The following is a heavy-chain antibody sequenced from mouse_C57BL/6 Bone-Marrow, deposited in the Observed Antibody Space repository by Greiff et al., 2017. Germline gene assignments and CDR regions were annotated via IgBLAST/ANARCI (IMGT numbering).Heavy chain of an antibody. CDR1: GYTFTSYW. CDR3: ARSGPAWFAY. V-gene: IGHV1-50*01. CDR2: IDPSDSST. J-gene: IGHJ3*01. D-gene: IGHD3-1*01. Sequence: QVQLQQPGAELVKPGASVKLSCKASGYTFTSYWMQWVKQRPGQGLEWIGEIDPSDSSTNYNQKFKGKATLTVDTSSSTAYMQLSSLTSEDAAVYYCARSGPAWFAYWGQGTLVTVSA.